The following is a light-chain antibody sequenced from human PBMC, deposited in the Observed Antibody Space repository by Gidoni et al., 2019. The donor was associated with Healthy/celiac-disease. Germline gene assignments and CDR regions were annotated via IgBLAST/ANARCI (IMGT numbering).Light chain of an antibody. CDR2: DVS. Sequence: HSALTQPASVSGSPGPSITISCTGTSSDVGGYNYVSWYQQHPGKAPKLMIYDVSNRPSGVSNRFSGSKSGNTASLTISGLQAEDEADYYCSSYTSSSTLLYVFGTGTKVTVL. J-gene: IGLJ1*01. V-gene: IGLV2-14*03. CDR3: SSYTSSSTLLYV. CDR1: SSDVGGYNY.